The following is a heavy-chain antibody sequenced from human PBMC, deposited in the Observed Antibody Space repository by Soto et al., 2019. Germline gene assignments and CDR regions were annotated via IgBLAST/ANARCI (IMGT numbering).Heavy chain of an antibody. D-gene: IGHD6-6*01. Sequence: SETLSLTCTVSGASISGYHWGWIRQPPGKGLEWIGYIYYSVSTNYNPSLKSRVTMSVDTSKNQFSLKLSSVTAADTAVYYCARTSRFDCWGQGTLVTVSS. CDR1: GASISGYH. J-gene: IGHJ4*02. CDR3: ARTSRFDC. CDR2: IYYSVST. V-gene: IGHV4-59*12.